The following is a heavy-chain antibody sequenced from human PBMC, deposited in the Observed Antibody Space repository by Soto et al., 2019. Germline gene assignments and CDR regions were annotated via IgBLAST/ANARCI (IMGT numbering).Heavy chain of an antibody. D-gene: IGHD6-13*01. CDR2: IGTAGDT. J-gene: IGHJ4*02. CDR3: AKDGTYSSSWPYYFDY. Sequence: PGGSLRLSCAASGFTFSSYDMHWVRQATGKGLEWVSAIGTAGDTYYADSVKGRFTISRDNSKNTLYLQMNNLRAEDTAVYYCAKDGTYSSSWPYYFDYWGQGTLVTVSS. V-gene: IGHV3-13*01. CDR1: GFTFSSYD.